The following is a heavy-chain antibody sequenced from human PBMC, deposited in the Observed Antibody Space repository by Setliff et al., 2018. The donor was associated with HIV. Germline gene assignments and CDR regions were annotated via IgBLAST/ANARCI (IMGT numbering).Heavy chain of an antibody. V-gene: IGHV5-51*01. Sequence: PGESLKISCQGSGYTFNNFWIGWVRQMPGKGLEWMGIIYPSGSIAKYNPSFQGLITFSVDKSINTAFLQWNSLKASDSAMYYCARPTGSDLRVAYWGQGTLVTVYS. J-gene: IGHJ4*02. D-gene: IGHD3-3*01. CDR2: IYPSGSIA. CDR3: ARPTGSDLRVAY. CDR1: GYTFNNFW.